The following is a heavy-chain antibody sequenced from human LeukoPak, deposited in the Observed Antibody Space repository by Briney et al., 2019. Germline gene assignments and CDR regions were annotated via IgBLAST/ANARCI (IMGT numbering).Heavy chain of an antibody. CDR1: GYTFTGYY. CDR3: ARGYYDFWSGYQEGEFDY. Sequence: ASVKLSCKASGYTFTGYYMHWVRQAPGQGLEWMGRINPNSGGTNYAQKFQGRVTMTRDTSISTAYMELSRLRSDDTAVYYCARGYYDFWSGYQEGEFDYWGQGTLVTVSS. J-gene: IGHJ4*02. CDR2: INPNSGGT. D-gene: IGHD3-3*01. V-gene: IGHV1-2*06.